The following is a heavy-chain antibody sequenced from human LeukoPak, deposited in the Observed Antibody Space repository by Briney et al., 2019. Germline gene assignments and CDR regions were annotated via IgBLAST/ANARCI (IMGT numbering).Heavy chain of an antibody. CDR3: ARDLQGRAKFDY. Sequence: ASVKVSCKASGYTFSIYGITWVRQAPGQGLEWMGWISAYNGDTNYAQKLQDRVTMTTDTSTSTAYMELRSLRSDDTAMYYCARDLQGRAKFDYWGQGTLVTVSS. V-gene: IGHV1-18*01. J-gene: IGHJ4*02. CDR1: GYTFSIYG. D-gene: IGHD5-24*01. CDR2: ISAYNGDT.